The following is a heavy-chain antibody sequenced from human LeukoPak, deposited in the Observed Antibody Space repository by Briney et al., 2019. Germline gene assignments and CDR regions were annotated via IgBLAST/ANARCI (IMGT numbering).Heavy chain of an antibody. J-gene: IGHJ4*02. CDR3: ARDRRGISSGWPRFDY. CDR1: GYTYTNYG. D-gene: IGHD6-19*01. CDR2: ISAYNGNT. V-gene: IGHV1-18*01. Sequence: ASVKVSCKTSGYTYTNYGLSWVRQAPGQGLEWMGWISAYNGNTNDAQKLQGRVTMTTDTSTSTAYMELRSLRSDDTAVYYCARDRRGISSGWPRFDYWGQGTLVTVSS.